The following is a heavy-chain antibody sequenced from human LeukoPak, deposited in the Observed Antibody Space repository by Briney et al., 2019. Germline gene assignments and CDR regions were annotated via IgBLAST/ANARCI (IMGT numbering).Heavy chain of an antibody. CDR3: ARNGIAVAGTFKYYYYYMDV. CDR1: GGSISSGGYS. D-gene: IGHD6-19*01. V-gene: IGHV4-30-4*07. Sequence: PSQTLSLTCAVSGGSISSGGYSWSWIRQPPGKGLEWIGYIYYSGSTYYNPSLKSRVTISVDTSKNQFSLKLSSVTAADTAVYYCARNGIAVAGTFKYYYYYMDVWGKGTTVTISS. J-gene: IGHJ6*03. CDR2: IYYSGST.